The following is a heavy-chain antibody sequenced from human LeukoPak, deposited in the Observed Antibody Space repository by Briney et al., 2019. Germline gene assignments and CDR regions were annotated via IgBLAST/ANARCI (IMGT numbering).Heavy chain of an antibody. V-gene: IGHV1-2*02. Sequence: GASVKVSCKASGYTFTGYYMHWVRQAPGQGLEWMGWINPNSGGTNYAQKFQGRVTMTRDTSISTAYMELSRLRSDDTAVYYCARDISSSWYDQGGTEKGAFDIWGQGTMVTVSS. D-gene: IGHD6-13*01. J-gene: IGHJ3*02. CDR3: ARDISSSWYDQGGTEKGAFDI. CDR1: GYTFTGYY. CDR2: INPNSGGT.